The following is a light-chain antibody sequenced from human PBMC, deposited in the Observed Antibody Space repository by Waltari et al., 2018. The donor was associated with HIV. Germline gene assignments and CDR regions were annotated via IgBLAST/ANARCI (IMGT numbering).Light chain of an antibody. V-gene: IGKV3-11*01. Sequence: DIVLTQSPATLSLSPGERATLSCRASQSVTTYLAWYQQKPGQAPRLLIYDASNSASGIPARFSGSGSGTDFTLTISSLEPEDFAVYYCQQRSKWLPLPFGGGTKVEIK. CDR2: DAS. CDR3: QQRSKWLPLP. J-gene: IGKJ4*01. CDR1: QSVTTY.